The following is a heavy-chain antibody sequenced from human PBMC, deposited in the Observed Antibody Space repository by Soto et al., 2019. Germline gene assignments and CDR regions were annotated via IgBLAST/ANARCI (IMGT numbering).Heavy chain of an antibody. Sequence: ASVKVSCKASGYTFTSYGISWVRQAPGQGLEWMGWISAYNGNTNYAQKLQGRVTMTTDTSTSTAYMELRSLRSDDTAVYYCARIPHYYGSGSKADYWGQGTQVTVSS. CDR3: ARIPHYYGSGSKADY. V-gene: IGHV1-18*01. J-gene: IGHJ4*02. D-gene: IGHD3-10*01. CDR1: GYTFTSYG. CDR2: ISAYNGNT.